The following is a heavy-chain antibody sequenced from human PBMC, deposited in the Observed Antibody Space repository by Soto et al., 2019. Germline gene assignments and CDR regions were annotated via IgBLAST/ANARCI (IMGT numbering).Heavy chain of an antibody. D-gene: IGHD3-9*01. CDR3: ARDRGDILTGYTDYYYGMDV. CDR2: ISYDGSNK. J-gene: IGHJ6*02. V-gene: IGHV3-30-3*01. CDR1: GFIFSSYA. Sequence: GGSLRLSCAASGFIFSSYAMHWVRQAPGKGLEWVAVISYDGSNKYYADSVKGRFTISRDNSKNTLYLQMNSLRAEDTAVYYCARDRGDILTGYTDYYYGMDVWGQGTTVTVSS.